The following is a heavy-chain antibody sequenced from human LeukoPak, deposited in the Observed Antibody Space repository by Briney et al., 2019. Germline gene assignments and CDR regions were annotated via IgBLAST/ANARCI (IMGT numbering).Heavy chain of an antibody. V-gene: IGHV3-23*01. Sequence: GGSLRLSCAASGFTFRSCAMSWVRQAPGKGVEWVSAISGSGGSTYYADSVKGRFTISRDNSKNTLYLQMNSLRAEDTAVYYCAKTGDTYYYDAPVWADYWGQGTLVTVSS. CDR2: ISGSGGST. J-gene: IGHJ4*02. CDR1: GFTFRSCA. CDR3: AKTGDTYYYDAPVWADY. D-gene: IGHD3-22*01.